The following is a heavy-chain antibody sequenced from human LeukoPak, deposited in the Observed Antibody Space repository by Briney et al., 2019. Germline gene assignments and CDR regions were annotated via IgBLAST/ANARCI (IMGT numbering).Heavy chain of an antibody. CDR2: ISSSGSTI. J-gene: IGHJ4*02. V-gene: IGHV3-11*04. Sequence: PGGSLRLSCAASGFTFSDYYMSWIRQAPGKGLEWVSYISSSGSTIYYADSVKGRFTISRDNAKNSLYLQMNSLRAEDTAVYYCASLPEGVGSGYDGPRGIVDYWGQGTLVTVSS. CDR3: ASLPEGVGSGYDGPRGIVDY. D-gene: IGHD5-12*01. CDR1: GFTFSDYY.